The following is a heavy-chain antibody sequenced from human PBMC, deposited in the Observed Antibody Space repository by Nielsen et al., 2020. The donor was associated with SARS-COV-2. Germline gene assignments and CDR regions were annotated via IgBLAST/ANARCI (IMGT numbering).Heavy chain of an antibody. CDR3: ARDSVAATGQIYFYGFDV. D-gene: IGHD2-15*01. Sequence: GESLKLSCGASGFTISSSFMSWVRQAAGKGLDWVSVIYTDGSTSHADSVKGRFTISRDNSKNTLYLQMNSLRVEDTAVYYCARDSVAATGQIYFYGFDVWGQGTTVTVSS. CDR2: IYTDGST. J-gene: IGHJ6*02. CDR1: GFTISSSF. V-gene: IGHV3-66*01.